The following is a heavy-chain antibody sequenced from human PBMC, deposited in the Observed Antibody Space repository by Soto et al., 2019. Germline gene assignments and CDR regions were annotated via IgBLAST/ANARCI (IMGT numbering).Heavy chain of an antibody. J-gene: IGHJ6*02. V-gene: IGHV3-21*06. CDR3: ASSAGHPGDFFYYNGMDV. D-gene: IGHD3-10*01. CDR1: GFTFTRNS. CDR2: ISSTTNYI. Sequence: KTGGSLRLSCAASGFTFTRNSMNWVRQAPGKGLEWVSSISSTTNYIYYGDSMKGRFTISRDNAKNSLYLEMNSLRAEDTAVYYCASSAGHPGDFFYYNGMDVWGQGTTVTVSS.